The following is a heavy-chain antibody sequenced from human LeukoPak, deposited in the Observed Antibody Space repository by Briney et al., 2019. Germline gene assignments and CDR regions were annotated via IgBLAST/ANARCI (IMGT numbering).Heavy chain of an antibody. V-gene: IGHV6-1*01. CDR3: AKGPFLTGAPFDY. CDR2: TCYRWRWYN. CDR1: GDTLSTNSPS. Sequence: SRTLSLTSALSGDTLSTNSPSWNWIRHSPSGGLEWLGTTCYRWRWYNDYAVSVKSRITIYRDTSKNQLSLQLNSVTPEDTAVYYCAKGPFLTGAPFDYWGQGTLVTVSS. J-gene: IGHJ4*02. D-gene: IGHD7-27*01.